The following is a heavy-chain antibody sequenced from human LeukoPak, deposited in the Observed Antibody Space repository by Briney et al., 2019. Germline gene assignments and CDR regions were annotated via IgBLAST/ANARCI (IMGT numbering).Heavy chain of an antibody. CDR2: ISSSGNYK. CDR1: GFSFSSYS. J-gene: IGHJ4*02. CDR3: ARDQFTGWYSGVDFFFDF. D-gene: IGHD6-19*01. V-gene: IGHV3-21*01. Sequence: GGSLRLSRAASGFSFSSYSMNWVRQAPGKGLEWVSSISSSGNYKYYAESLKDRFTVSRDNAKNSLFLEMTSLRAEDTALYYCARDQFTGWYSGVDFFFDFWGQGALVTVSS.